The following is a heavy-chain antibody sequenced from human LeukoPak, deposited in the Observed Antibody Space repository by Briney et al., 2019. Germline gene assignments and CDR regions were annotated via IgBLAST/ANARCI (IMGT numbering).Heavy chain of an antibody. D-gene: IGHD2-15*01. Sequence: PGGXXXXSCAAXGCTXSDYYMSWIRQAPGKGLEWVSYISSSGSTIYYAESVKGRFTISRDNSKNTLYLQMNSLRAEDTAVYYCAKDGCGGSCCDYWGQGTLVTVSS. J-gene: IGHJ4*02. CDR1: GCTXSDYY. V-gene: IGHV3-11*04. CDR2: ISSSGSTI. CDR3: AKDGCGGSCCDY.